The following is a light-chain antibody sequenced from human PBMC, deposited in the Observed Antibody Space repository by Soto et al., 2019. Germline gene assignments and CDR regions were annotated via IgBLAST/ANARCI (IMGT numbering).Light chain of an antibody. CDR1: QSVDSH. Sequence: EIVMTQSPATLSVSPGDRATLSCRASQSVDSHLAWYQQKPGQPPRLIIYGASTRATGFTARFTGSGSGTEFSLTVLSLQSEDFALYFCQHFSDGPFTFGPGTKVDIK. V-gene: IGKV3-15*01. CDR3: QHFSDGPFT. CDR2: GAS. J-gene: IGKJ3*01.